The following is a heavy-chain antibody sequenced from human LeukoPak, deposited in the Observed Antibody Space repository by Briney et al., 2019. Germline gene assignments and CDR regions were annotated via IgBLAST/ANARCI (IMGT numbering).Heavy chain of an antibody. CDR1: GYSISTGYY. J-gene: IGHJ4*02. CDR3: ARPRYRHYYDSSGYYMAY. V-gene: IGHV4-38-2*02. D-gene: IGHD3-22*01. Sequence: PSETLSLTCTVSGYSISTGYYWDWIRQPPGKGLEWIGEINHSGSTNYNPSLKSRVTISVDTSKNQFSLKLSSVTAADTAVYYCARPRYRHYYDSSGYYMAYWGQGTLVTVSS. CDR2: INHSGST.